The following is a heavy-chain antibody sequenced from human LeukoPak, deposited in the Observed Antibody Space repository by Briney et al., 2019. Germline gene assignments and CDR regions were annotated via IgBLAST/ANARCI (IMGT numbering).Heavy chain of an antibody. J-gene: IGHJ6*03. V-gene: IGHV1-2*02. D-gene: IGHD3-3*01. Sequence: GASVKVSCKASGYTFTGYYMHWVRQAPGQGLEWMGWINPNSGGTNYAQKFQGRVTMTRDTSISTAYMELRSLRSDDTAVYYCARDRASSYYDFWSGYYYYYMDVWGKGTTVTVSS. CDR3: ARDRASSYYDFWSGYYYYYMDV. CDR2: INPNSGGT. CDR1: GYTFTGYY.